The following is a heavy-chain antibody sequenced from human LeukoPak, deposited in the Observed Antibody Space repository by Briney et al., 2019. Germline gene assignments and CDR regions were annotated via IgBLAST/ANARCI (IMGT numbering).Heavy chain of an antibody. V-gene: IGHV1-3*01. D-gene: IGHD3-10*01. J-gene: IGHJ4*02. CDR3: ARDRGVTMVRGVIDSFDY. CDR2: INAGNGNT. CDR1: GYTFTNYA. Sequence: GASVKVSCKASGYTFTNYAMHWVRQAPGQRLKWMGWINAGNGNTKYPQKFQGRVTITRDTSASTAYMKLSSLRSEDTAVYYCARDRGVTMVRGVIDSFDYWGQGTLVTVSS.